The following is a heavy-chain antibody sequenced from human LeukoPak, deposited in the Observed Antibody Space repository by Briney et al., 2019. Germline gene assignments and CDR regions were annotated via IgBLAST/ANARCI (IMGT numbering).Heavy chain of an antibody. J-gene: IGHJ2*01. D-gene: IGHD7-27*01. CDR1: GFTFSSYS. Sequence: PGGSLRLSCAASGFTFSSYSMNWVRQAPGKGPEWVSSISSSSSYIYYADSVKGRFTISRDNAKNSLYLQMNSLRAEDTAMYYCASHWGSDWYFDLWGRGTLVTVSS. CDR3: ASHWGSDWYFDL. V-gene: IGHV3-21*01. CDR2: ISSSSSYI.